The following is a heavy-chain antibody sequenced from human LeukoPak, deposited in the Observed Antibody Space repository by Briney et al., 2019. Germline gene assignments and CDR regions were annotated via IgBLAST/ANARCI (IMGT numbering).Heavy chain of an antibody. CDR2: MRNDGSNK. V-gene: IGHV3-30*02. Sequence: PGGSLRLSCAASGFTFSTYGMHWVRQAPGKGLEWVAFMRNDGSNKYYADSVRGRFTISRDNSKNTLYLQMNSLKAEDTVVYYCAKANTGGGSNNLGYFHHWGQGTLVTVSS. CDR3: AKANTGGGSNNLGYFHH. CDR1: GFTFSTYG. D-gene: IGHD3-16*01. J-gene: IGHJ1*01.